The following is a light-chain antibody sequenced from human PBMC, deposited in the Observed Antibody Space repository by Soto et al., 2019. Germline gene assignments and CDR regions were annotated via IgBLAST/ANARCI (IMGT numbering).Light chain of an antibody. J-gene: IGKJ1*01. CDR2: GAS. Sequence: EIVMTQSPATLSVSPGERATLSCRASQSVSSNLAWYQLKPGQAPWLLIYGASTMASGIPARLSGSGSGTEFTLTISSLQSEDFAVYYCQQYNNWPPTFGKGTKVDIK. CDR3: QQYNNWPPT. CDR1: QSVSSN. V-gene: IGKV3-15*01.